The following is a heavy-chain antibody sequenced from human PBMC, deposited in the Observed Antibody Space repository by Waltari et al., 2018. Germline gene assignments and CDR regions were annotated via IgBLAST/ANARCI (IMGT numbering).Heavy chain of an antibody. CDR1: GFTFSSYW. D-gene: IGHD3-10*01. Sequence: EVQLVESGGGLVQPGGSLRLSCAASGFTFSSYWMHWVRPAPGKGLVWVSRINSDGSSTSYADSVKGRFTISRDNAKNTLYLQMNSLRAEDTAVYYCARGGTDYYGSGSYGMDVWGQGTTVTASS. CDR2: INSDGSST. J-gene: IGHJ6*02. V-gene: IGHV3-74*01. CDR3: ARGGTDYYGSGSYGMDV.